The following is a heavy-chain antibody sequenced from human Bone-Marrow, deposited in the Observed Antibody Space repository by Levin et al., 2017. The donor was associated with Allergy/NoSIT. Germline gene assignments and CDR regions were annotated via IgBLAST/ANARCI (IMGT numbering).Heavy chain of an antibody. CDR3: ARELLVAGTPNYYGMDV. CDR1: GFTFSSHS. J-gene: IGHJ6*02. CDR2: ISSSSSYI. Sequence: GESLKISCAASGFTFSSHSMDWVRQAPGKGLEWVSSISSSSSYIYYADSVKGRFTISRDNAKNSLYLQMNSLRAEDTAVYYCARELLVAGTPNYYGMDVWGQGTTVTVSS. D-gene: IGHD6-19*01. V-gene: IGHV3-21*01.